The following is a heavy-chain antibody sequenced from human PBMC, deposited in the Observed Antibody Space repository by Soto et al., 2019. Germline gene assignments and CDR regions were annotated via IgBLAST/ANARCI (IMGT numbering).Heavy chain of an antibody. CDR1: GFTFSSYA. D-gene: IGHD2-2*01. CDR2: ISGSGGST. CDR3: AKDSHPVVPAATYFDY. J-gene: IGHJ4*02. Sequence: EVQLLESGGGLVQPGGSLRLSCAASGFTFSSYAMSWVRQAPGKGLEWVSAISGSGGSTYYADSVQGRFTISRDNSKNTLYLQMNSLRAEDTAVYYCAKDSHPVVPAATYFDYWGQGTRVTVSS. V-gene: IGHV3-23*01.